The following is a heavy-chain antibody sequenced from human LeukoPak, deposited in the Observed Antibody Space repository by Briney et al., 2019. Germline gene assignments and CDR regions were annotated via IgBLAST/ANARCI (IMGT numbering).Heavy chain of an antibody. CDR2: IYYSWST. Sequence: PSETLSLTCTVSGGSISSYYWSWIRQPPGKGLEWIGYIYYSWSTNYNPSLKSRVTISVDTSKNQFSLKLSSVTAADTAVYYCARLPSGSGSYYYYYGMDVWGQGTTVTVSS. V-gene: IGHV4-59*01. D-gene: IGHD3-10*01. CDR3: ARLPSGSGSYYYYYGMDV. CDR1: GGSISSYY. J-gene: IGHJ6*02.